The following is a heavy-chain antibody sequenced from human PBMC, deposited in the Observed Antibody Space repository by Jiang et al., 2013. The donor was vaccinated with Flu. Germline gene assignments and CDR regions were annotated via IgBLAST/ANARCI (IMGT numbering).Heavy chain of an antibody. D-gene: IGHD3-10*01. Sequence: VQLVESGGGLVKPGGSLRLSCAASGFIFTKAWMNWVRQVPGKGLEWVGRIKSKADGGTTDYAESVKARFTISRDDSKNMLYLQMNSLKIEDTAVYYCVTSGEGKTVGNYWGQGTLVTVSS. CDR1: GFIFTKAW. V-gene: IGHV3-15*07. J-gene: IGHJ4*02. CDR3: VTSGEGKTVGNY. CDR2: IKSKADGGTT.